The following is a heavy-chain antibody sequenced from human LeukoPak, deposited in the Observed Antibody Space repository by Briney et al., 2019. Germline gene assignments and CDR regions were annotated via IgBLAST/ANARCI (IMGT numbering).Heavy chain of an antibody. CDR1: KFTLSDFW. V-gene: IGHV3-7*01. Sequence: GGSLRLSCAASKFTLSDFWMSWVRQAPGKGLEWVANINQDGSDKNYVDSVKGRFTISRDNAKNALYLQMNTLRAEDTAVYYCARESTDVIPGHWGQGTLVTVSS. J-gene: IGHJ4*02. CDR3: ARESTDVIPGH. CDR2: INQDGSDK. D-gene: IGHD2/OR15-2a*01.